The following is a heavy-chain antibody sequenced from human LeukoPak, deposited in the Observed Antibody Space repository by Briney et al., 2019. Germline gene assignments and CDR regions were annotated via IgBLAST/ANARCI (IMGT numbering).Heavy chain of an antibody. Sequence: GGSLTLSCAVSGFTLNNYWMSWVRQAPGKGRECVANVKLVGSEKYYVASAKGRFTISRDHAKKSLYLQMNSLRAEDTAVYSCARDQGYSSGWPFNWIDPSGQGTLVTVSS. V-gene: IGHV3-7*01. J-gene: IGHJ5*02. CDR1: GFTLNNYW. CDR2: VKLVGSEK. CDR3: ARDQGYSSGWPFNWIDP. D-gene: IGHD6-19*01.